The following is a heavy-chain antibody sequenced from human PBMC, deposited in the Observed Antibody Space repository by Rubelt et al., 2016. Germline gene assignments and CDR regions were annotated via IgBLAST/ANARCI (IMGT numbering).Heavy chain of an antibody. Sequence: PGKGLEWVSVIYSGGSTYYAASVKGRFTISRDNSKNTLYLQMNSLRAEDTAVYYCAAGTTEYYYYGMDVWGQGTTVTVSS. J-gene: IGHJ6*02. D-gene: IGHD1-7*01. CDR2: IYSGGST. V-gene: IGHV3-66*01. CDR3: AAGTTEYYYYGMDV.